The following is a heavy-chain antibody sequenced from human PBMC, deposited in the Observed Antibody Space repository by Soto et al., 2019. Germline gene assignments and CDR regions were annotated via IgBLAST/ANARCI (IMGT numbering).Heavy chain of an antibody. J-gene: IGHJ4*02. CDR2: IYHSGST. D-gene: IGHD3-10*01. Sequence: QVQLQESGPGLVEPSGTLSLTCGVSGGSISTNNWWSWVRQSPGRGLEWIGEIYHSGSTNYNPSLNSRVTMSVDKSKNQFSLELTSVTAADTAVYYCAREKGAGTYMGFDYWGQGTLVTVSS. CDR1: GGSISTNNW. V-gene: IGHV4-4*02. CDR3: AREKGAGTYMGFDY.